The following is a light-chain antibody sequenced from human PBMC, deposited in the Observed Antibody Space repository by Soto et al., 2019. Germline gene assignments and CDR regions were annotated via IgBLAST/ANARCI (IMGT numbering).Light chain of an antibody. J-gene: IGKJ4*02. CDR3: QQYGSSGT. V-gene: IGKV3-20*01. CDR1: QSISSY. Sequence: EIVLTQSPATLSLSPGERATLSCRASQSISSYLAWYQQKPGQAPRLLIYDASNRATGIPDRFSGSGSGTDFTLTITRLEPEDFAVDYCQQYGSSGTVGRGTKGDIK. CDR2: DAS.